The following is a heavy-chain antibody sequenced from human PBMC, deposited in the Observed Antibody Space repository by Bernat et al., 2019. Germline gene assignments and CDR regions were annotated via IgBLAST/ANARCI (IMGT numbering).Heavy chain of an antibody. J-gene: IGHJ4*02. CDR2: ISYVGSNK. D-gene: IGHD5-18*01. CDR1: GSTFSSYA. V-gene: IGHV3-30*14. CDR3: ATRGSDTGFDY. Sequence: QVQLVESGEGVVQPGRSLRLSCPASGSTFSSYAMHWSRQAPGTGLLWWSVISYVGSNKYYADSVKGRFTISKDNSKNTLYLKMNSLRAEDTAGYYCATRGSDTGFDYWGQGTLVTVSS.